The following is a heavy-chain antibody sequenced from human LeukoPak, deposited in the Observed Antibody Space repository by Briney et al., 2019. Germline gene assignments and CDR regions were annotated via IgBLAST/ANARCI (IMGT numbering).Heavy chain of an antibody. D-gene: IGHD4-17*01. CDR2: INPNSGGT. CDR3: ARVFRSYGDYGVFGY. V-gene: IGHV1-2*02. J-gene: IGHJ4*02. Sequence: ASVKVSCKASGYTFTGYYMHWVRQAPGQGLEWMGWINPNSGGTNYAQKFQGRVTMTRDTSISTAYMELSRLRSDDTAVYYCARVFRSYGDYGVFGYWGQGTLVTVSS. CDR1: GYTFTGYY.